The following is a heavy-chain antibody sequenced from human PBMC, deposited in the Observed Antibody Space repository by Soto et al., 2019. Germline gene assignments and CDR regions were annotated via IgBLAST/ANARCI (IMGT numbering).Heavy chain of an antibody. V-gene: IGHV1-69*13. D-gene: IGHD3-16*02. Sequence: GASVKVSCKASGGTFSSYAISWVRQAPGQGLEWMGGIIPIFGTANYAQKFQGRVTITADESTSTAYMELSSLRSEDTAVYYCARVVPPRHDYVWGSYRYPYYYGMDVWGQGTTVTVSS. CDR3: ARVVPPRHDYVWGSYRYPYYYGMDV. CDR2: IIPIFGTA. J-gene: IGHJ6*02. CDR1: GGTFSSYA.